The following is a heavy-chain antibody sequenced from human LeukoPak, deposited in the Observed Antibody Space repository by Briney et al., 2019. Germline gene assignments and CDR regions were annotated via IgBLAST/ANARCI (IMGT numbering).Heavy chain of an antibody. D-gene: IGHD3-10*01. CDR1: GFPFTIYA. V-gene: IGHV3-23*01. J-gene: IGHJ4*02. Sequence: GGSLRLSCAASGFPFTIYAMSWVRQAPGKGLEWVSSIGGSSTYYADFVKGRFTISRDTSKNTIYLQMNSLRADDTAIYYCAKYRGFGDGYDSWGQGTLVTVSS. CDR3: AKYRGFGDGYDS. CDR2: IGGSST.